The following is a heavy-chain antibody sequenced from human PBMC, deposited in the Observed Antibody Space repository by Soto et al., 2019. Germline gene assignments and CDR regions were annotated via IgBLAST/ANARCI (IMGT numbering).Heavy chain of an antibody. CDR2: INPNSGGT. CDR1: GYTFTGYY. CDR3: ARDIALYGGRYYYYYGMDV. D-gene: IGHD4-17*01. Sequence: ASVKVSCKASGYTFTGYYMHWVRQAPGQGLEWMGWINPNSGGTNYAQKFQGWVTMTRDTSISTAYMELNRLRSDDTAVYYCARDIALYGGRYYYYYGMDVWGQGTTVTVSS. V-gene: IGHV1-2*04. J-gene: IGHJ6*02.